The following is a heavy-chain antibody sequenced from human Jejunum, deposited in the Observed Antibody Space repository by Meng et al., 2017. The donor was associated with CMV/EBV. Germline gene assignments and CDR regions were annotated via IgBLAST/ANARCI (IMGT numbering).Heavy chain of an antibody. CDR3: AKDLDMCPSCYLSALDY. CDR1: TFSADT. CDR2: ISGRGAIT. Sequence: TFSADTMNWVRRATGKGVEWGATISGRGAITKYADSVRGRFTISRDNSKNMVDLQMSRLRADDTAKYYCAKDLDMCPSCYLSALDYWGQGTPVTVSS. V-gene: IGHV3-23*01. D-gene: IGHD2-2*01. J-gene: IGHJ4*02.